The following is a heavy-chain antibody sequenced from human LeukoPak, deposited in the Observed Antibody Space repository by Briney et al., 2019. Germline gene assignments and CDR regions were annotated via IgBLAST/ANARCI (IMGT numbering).Heavy chain of an antibody. CDR2: IKTKNEGGAT. CDR1: GFAFGKAW. J-gene: IGHJ4*02. D-gene: IGHD6-6*01. V-gene: IGHV3-15*01. Sequence: GGSLRLSCAASGFAFGKAWMSWVRQAPGKGLQWVGRIKTKNEGGATDYAAPVKGRFTISRDDSENTLYLQMTSLKTEDTAVYYCATDKGARDYWGRGTLVAVS. CDR3: ATDKGARDY.